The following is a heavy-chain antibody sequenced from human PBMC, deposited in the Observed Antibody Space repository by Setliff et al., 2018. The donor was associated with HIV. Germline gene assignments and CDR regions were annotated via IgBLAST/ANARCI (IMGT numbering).Heavy chain of an antibody. Sequence: SETLSLTCTVSGASITNGSYYWSWIRQPAGKGLEWIGRLYASGSTNYIPSLKSRVTISVDMSKNQFSLRRTSVTAADTAVYYCARDRGPLDYWGQGTLVTVSS. D-gene: IGHD2-15*01. CDR1: GASITNGSYY. V-gene: IGHV4-61*02. J-gene: IGHJ4*02. CDR2: LYASGST. CDR3: ARDRGPLDY.